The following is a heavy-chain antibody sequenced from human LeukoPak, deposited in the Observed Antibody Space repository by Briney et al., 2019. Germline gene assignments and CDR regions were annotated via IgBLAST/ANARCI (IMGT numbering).Heavy chain of an antibody. Sequence: GRSLRLSCAASGFTFDDYAMHWVRQAPRNGLEWVSGISWNSGSIGYADSVKGRFTISRDNAKNSLYLQMNSLRAEETALYYCAKDNNPYDSSGYPYNWGQGTLVTVSS. CDR2: ISWNSGSI. CDR3: AKDNNPYDSSGYPYN. CDR1: GFTFDDYA. V-gene: IGHV3-9*01. J-gene: IGHJ4*02. D-gene: IGHD3-22*01.